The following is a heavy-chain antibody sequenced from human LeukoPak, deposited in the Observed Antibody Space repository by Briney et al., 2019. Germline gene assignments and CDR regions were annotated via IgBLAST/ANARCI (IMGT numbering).Heavy chain of an antibody. CDR3: ATGVGAQYYFDY. J-gene: IGHJ4*02. CDR2: INAGNGNT. V-gene: IGHV1-3*01. Sequence: ASVKVSCKTSGYAFINYALHWVRQAPGQRLEWMGWINAGNGNTKYSQKFQGRVTITRDTSASTAYMELSSLRSEDTAVYYCATGVGAQYYFDYWGQGTLVTVSS. D-gene: IGHD1-26*01. CDR1: GYAFINYA.